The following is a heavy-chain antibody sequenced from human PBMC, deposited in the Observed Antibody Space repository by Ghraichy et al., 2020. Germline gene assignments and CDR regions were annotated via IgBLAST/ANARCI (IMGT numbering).Heavy chain of an antibody. CDR3: VRDLQPYFHDEYGTP. CDR1: GFIFSTYW. J-gene: IGHJ5*02. D-gene: IGHD4-17*01. CDR2: IKQDGSEK. V-gene: IGHV3-7*01. Sequence: GGSLRLSCAASGFIFSTYWMSWVRQAPGKGLEWVANIKQDGSEKYYGDSVKGRFTISRDNAENSLYLQMNRLRAEDTAVYYCVRDLQPYFHDEYGTPWGQGTLVTVSS.